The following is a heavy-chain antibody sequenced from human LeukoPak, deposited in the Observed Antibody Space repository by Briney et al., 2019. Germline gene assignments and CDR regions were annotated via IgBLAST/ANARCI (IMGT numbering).Heavy chain of an antibody. CDR3: ARRAGAYSHPYDY. CDR2: IYSDNT. CDR1: GFTFSDYN. J-gene: IGHJ4*02. D-gene: IGHD4/OR15-4a*01. Sequence: PGGSLRLSCATSGFTFSDYNMNWVRQVPGKGLEWVSFIYSDNTHYSDSVKGRFTISRDNSKNTLYLQMNSLRAEDTAVYYCARRAGAYSHPYDYWGQGTLVTVSS. V-gene: IGHV3-53*01.